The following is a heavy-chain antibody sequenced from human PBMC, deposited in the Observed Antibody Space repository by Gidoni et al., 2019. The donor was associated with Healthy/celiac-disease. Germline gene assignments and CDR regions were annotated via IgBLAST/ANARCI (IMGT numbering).Heavy chain of an antibody. CDR3: AKDGAGGWYYFDY. CDR2: ISYDGSNK. J-gene: IGHJ4*02. Sequence: QVQLVESGGGVVQPGRSLRLSCAASGFTFSSYGMHWVRQAPGKGLEWVAVISYDGSNKYYADSVKGRFTISRDNSKNTLYLQMNSLRAEDTAVFYCAKDGAGGWYYFDYWGQGTLVTVSS. CDR1: GFTFSSYG. D-gene: IGHD6-19*01. V-gene: IGHV3-30*18.